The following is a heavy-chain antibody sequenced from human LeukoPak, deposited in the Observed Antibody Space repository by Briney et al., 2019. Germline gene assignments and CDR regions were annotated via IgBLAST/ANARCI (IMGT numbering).Heavy chain of an antibody. V-gene: IGHV3-23*01. J-gene: IGHJ4*02. CDR2: VSGSGDST. D-gene: IGHD3-22*01. Sequence: GGSLRLSCAASGFTFSSYAMSWVRQAPGKGLEWVSGVSGSGDSTYYADSVKGRFTNSRDNSKNTLYLQMNSLRAEDTAVYYCAKTLTMILVLRGGFDYWGQGALVTVSS. CDR3: AKTLTMILVLRGGFDY. CDR1: GFTFSSYA.